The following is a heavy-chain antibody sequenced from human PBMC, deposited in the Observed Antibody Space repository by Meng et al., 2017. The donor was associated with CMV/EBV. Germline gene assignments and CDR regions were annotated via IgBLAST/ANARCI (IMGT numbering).Heavy chain of an antibody. Sequence: GSLRLSCAASGFTFSSYGMHWVRQAPGKGLEWVAVIWYDGSNKYYADSVKGRFTISRDNSKNTLYLQMNSLRAEDTAVYYCATGYCSSTSCYEPGYWGQGTLVTVSS. CDR3: ATGYCSSTSCYEPGY. J-gene: IGHJ4*02. D-gene: IGHD2-2*01. CDR1: GFTFSSYG. CDR2: IWYDGSNK. V-gene: IGHV3-33*01.